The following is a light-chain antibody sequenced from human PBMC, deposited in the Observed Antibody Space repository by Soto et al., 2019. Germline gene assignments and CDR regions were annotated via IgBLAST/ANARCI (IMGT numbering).Light chain of an antibody. CDR3: QNYKSAPRT. CDR1: QGISNS. CDR2: AAS. Sequence: DIQMTQSPSSLSASIGDRVTISCRASQGISNSLAWYQQKAGEVPKLLIYAASTSHSGVPSRFRGSGSGTDFTPTISSLQPEDVATYYCQNYKSAPRTFGQGTKVEIK. J-gene: IGKJ1*01. V-gene: IGKV1-27*01.